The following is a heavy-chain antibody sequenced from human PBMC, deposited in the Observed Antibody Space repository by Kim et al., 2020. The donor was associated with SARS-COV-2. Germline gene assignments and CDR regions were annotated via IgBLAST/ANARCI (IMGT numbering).Heavy chain of an antibody. CDR1: GFTFSSYA. V-gene: IGHV3-23*01. J-gene: IGHJ5*02. CDR2: ISGSGGST. CDR3: AKDNFLYGGSYGFDP. Sequence: GGSLRLSCAASGFTFSSYAMSWVRQAPGKGLEWVSAISGSGGSTYYADSVKGRFTISRDNSKNTLYLQMNSLRAEDTAVYYCAKDNFLYGGSYGFDPWGQGTLVTVSS. D-gene: IGHD1-26*01.